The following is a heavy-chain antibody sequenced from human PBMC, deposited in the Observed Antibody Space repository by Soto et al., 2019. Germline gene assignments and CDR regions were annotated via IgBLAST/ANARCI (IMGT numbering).Heavy chain of an antibody. CDR2: IYYSGST. D-gene: IGHD1-1*01. CDR1: GGSISSGGYY. V-gene: IGHV4-31*03. CDR3: ARHGPLTNNWNQLNC. Sequence: SETLSLTCTVSGGSISSGGYYWSWIRQHPGKGLEWIGYIYYSGSTYYNPSLKSRVTISVDTSKNQFSLGLSSVTASDTAVYYCARHGPLTNNWNQLNCWGQGTLVTVS. J-gene: IGHJ4*02.